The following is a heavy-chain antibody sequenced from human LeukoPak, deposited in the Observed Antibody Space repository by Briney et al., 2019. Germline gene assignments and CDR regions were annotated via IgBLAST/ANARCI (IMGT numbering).Heavy chain of an antibody. CDR1: GYTFTGHY. V-gene: IGHV1-2*02. J-gene: IGHJ4*02. D-gene: IGHD5-24*01. CDR2: IHPNTGGT. CDR3: ARAYRPKRDGYNSGFDY. Sequence: ASVKVSCKASGYTFTGHYIHWVRQAPGQGLEWMGWIHPNTGGTKYAQKFQGRVTITRDTSSSTAYMELSSLRSDDTAVYYCARAYRPKRDGYNSGFDYWGQGTLVTVSS.